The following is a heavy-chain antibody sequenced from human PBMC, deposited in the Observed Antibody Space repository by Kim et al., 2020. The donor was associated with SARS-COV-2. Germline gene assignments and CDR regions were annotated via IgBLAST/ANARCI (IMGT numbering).Heavy chain of an antibody. Sequence: YAQGFKGRFVFSLATSVSTAYLQISSLKAEDTDVYYCARDSSSGQYYFDYWGQGTLVTVAS. J-gene: IGHJ4*02. CDR3: ARDSSSGQYYFDY. D-gene: IGHD3-22*01. V-gene: IGHV7-4-1*02.